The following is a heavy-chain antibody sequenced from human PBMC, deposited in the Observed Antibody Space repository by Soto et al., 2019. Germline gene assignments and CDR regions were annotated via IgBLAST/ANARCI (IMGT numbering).Heavy chain of an antibody. J-gene: IGHJ5*02. CDR1: GYTLTELS. D-gene: IGHD2-15*01. CDR2: FDPEDGET. CDR3: ATSSVVVAATPWVVSFWFDP. V-gene: IGHV1-24*01. Sequence: ASVKVSCKVSGYTLTELSMHWVRQAPGKGLEWMGGFDPEDGETIYAQKFQGRVTMTEDTSTDTAYMELSSLRSEDTAVYYCATSSVVVAATPWVVSFWFDPWGQGTLVTVSS.